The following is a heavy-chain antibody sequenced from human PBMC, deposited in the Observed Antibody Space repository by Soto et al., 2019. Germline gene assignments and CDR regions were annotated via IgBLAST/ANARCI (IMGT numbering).Heavy chain of an antibody. CDR2: INPNSGGT. Sequence: ASVKVSCKASGYTFTGYYMHWVRQAPGQGLEWMGWINPNSGGTNYAQKFQGRVTMTRDTSITTAYMELSRLRSDDTAVYYCATKAGDNVLLWFGESDYYYVMDVWG. J-gene: IGHJ6*02. D-gene: IGHD3-10*01. V-gene: IGHV1-2*02. CDR3: ATKAGDNVLLWFGESDYYYVMDV. CDR1: GYTFTGYY.